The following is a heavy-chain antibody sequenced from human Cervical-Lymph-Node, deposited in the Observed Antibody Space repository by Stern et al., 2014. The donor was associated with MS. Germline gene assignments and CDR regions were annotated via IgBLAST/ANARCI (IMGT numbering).Heavy chain of an antibody. J-gene: IGHJ4*02. V-gene: IGHV5-51*01. Sequence: MQLVQSGAEVKKPGASLKISCKGSGYSFTANWIAWVRQMPGKGLEWMGIIYPGDSDTRYSPSFQGQVTISADKSTSTAVLQWSSLKASDTAMYYCAGDYGDYAFDYWGQGTLVTVSS. CDR2: IYPGDSDT. CDR1: GYSFTANW. CDR3: AGDYGDYAFDY. D-gene: IGHD4-17*01.